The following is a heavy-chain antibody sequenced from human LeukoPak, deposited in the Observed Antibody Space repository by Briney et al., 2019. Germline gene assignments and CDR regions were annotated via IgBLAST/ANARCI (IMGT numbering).Heavy chain of an antibody. J-gene: IGHJ2*01. CDR3: ARDQMTRSWYFDL. V-gene: IGHV4-4*02. CDR2: IFPSGST. D-gene: IGHD5-24*01. Sequence: SETLSLTCTVSGGSISNSHGWTWVRQPPGKGLEWIGEIFPSGSTDYNPSLKSQVTISVDKSKNQFSLKLAFVTAADTAVYYCARDQMTRSWYFDLWGRGTLVTVSS. CDR1: GGSISNSHG.